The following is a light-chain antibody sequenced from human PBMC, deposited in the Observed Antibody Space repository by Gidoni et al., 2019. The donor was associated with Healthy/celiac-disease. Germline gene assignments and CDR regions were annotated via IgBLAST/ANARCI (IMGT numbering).Light chain of an antibody. Sequence: QSAMTQPASVSGSTGQSITISCTGTSSDVGSYNLVSWYQQHPGKAPNLMIYEGSKRPSGVSNRFSGSKSCNTASLTISGLQAEDEADYYCCSYAGSSTFWVFGGGTKLTVL. CDR3: CSYAGSSTFWV. CDR1: SSDVGSYNL. V-gene: IGLV2-23*03. CDR2: EGS. J-gene: IGLJ3*02.